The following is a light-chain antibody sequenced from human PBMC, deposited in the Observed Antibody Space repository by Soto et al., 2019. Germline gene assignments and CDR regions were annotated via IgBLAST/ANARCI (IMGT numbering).Light chain of an antibody. V-gene: IGKV3-20*01. CDR2: GTF. J-gene: IGKJ2*01. CDR3: KKDDYSPYT. Sequence: EIVLTQSPGTLALYPGARATLSCRASEGISSSYLAWYQRNPGQAPRLLIYGTFNMSTGIQDRFSGSGSVTDFTLTISRLEHEDCAVYFCKKDDYSPYTCAQGPKLE. CDR1: EGISSSY.